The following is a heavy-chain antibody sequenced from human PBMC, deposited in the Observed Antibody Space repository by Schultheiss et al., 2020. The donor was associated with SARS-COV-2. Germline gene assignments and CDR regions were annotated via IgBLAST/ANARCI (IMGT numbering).Heavy chain of an antibody. D-gene: IGHD3-3*01. J-gene: IGHJ6*02. V-gene: IGHV3-13*05. CDR1: GFTFSSYD. CDR2: IGTAGDP. CDR3: AKDMYDFWSGYYYYYYGMDV. Sequence: GGSLRLSCAASGFTFSSYDMHWVRQATGKGLEWVSAIGTAGDPYYPGSVKGRFTISRDNSKNTLYLQMNSLRAEDTAVYYCAKDMYDFWSGYYYYYYGMDVWGQGTTVTVSS.